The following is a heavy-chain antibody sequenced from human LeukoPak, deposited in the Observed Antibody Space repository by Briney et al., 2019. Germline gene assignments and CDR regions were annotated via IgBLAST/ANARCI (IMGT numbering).Heavy chain of an antibody. CDR1: GGTFSSDA. J-gene: IGHJ4*02. CDR2: IIPIFGTA. Sequence: SVKVSCKASGGTFSSDAISWVRQAPGQGLEWMGGIIPIFGTANYAQKFQGRVTITADESTSTAYMELSSLRSEDTAVYYCAREYYYDSSGYYPTYYFDYWGPGTLVTVSS. D-gene: IGHD3-22*01. CDR3: AREYYYDSSGYYPTYYFDY. V-gene: IGHV1-69*13.